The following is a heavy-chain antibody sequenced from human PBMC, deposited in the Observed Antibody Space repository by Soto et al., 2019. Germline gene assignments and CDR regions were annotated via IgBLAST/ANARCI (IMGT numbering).Heavy chain of an antibody. J-gene: IGHJ5*02. CDR1: GFTFSSYA. CDR3: AKAQSMIVVVTNDWFEP. CDR2: ISGSGGST. D-gene: IGHD3-22*01. Sequence: GWSLRLSCAASGFTFSSYAMSWVRQAPGKGLEGVSSISGSGGSTYYADSVKGRSTISRDNSKNTLYLQMNSLRAEDTAVYYCAKAQSMIVVVTNDWFEPWCQGTLVAVYS. V-gene: IGHV3-23*01.